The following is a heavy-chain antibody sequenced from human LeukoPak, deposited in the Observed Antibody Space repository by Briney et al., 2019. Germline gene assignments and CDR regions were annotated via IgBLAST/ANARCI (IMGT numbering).Heavy chain of an antibody. CDR3: ARGIRRDPTGEYYFDY. Sequence: PGGSLRLSCAASGFTFSSYDMHWGRQATGKGLEWVSAIGTADDTYYPGSVKGRFTISRENAKNSLYLQMNSLRAGDTAVYYCARGIRRDPTGEYYFDYWGRGTLVTVSS. V-gene: IGHV3-13*01. CDR2: IGTADDT. CDR1: GFTFSSYD. J-gene: IGHJ4*01. D-gene: IGHD4-17*01.